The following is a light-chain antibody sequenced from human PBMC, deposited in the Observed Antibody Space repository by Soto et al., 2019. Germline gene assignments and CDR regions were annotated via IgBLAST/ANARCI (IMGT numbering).Light chain of an antibody. Sequence: EIVMTQSPATLSVSAGDRVTLSCRASQNIGSILAWFQQRPGQAPRLLIYDASTRATGIPARFSCSGSGTEFTLTITSLQSEDFAVYYCQQYINWPRTFGQGTKVHTK. CDR1: QNIGSI. J-gene: IGKJ1*01. V-gene: IGKV3-15*01. CDR2: DAS. CDR3: QQYINWPRT.